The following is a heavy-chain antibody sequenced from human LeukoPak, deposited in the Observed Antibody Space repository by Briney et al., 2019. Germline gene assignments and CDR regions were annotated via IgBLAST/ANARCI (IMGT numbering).Heavy chain of an antibody. Sequence: SETLYLTCAVYGGSFSGFYWSWVRQPPGKRLEWIGEINHSGSTNYNPSLKSRVTISVDTPKNQFSLKVNSVTAADTAVYYCARRGIGSQSYYKGDFDYWGQGTLVTVSS. J-gene: IGHJ4*02. V-gene: IGHV4-34*01. CDR2: INHSGST. CDR3: ARRGIGSQSYYKGDFDY. D-gene: IGHD3-10*01. CDR1: GGSFSGFY.